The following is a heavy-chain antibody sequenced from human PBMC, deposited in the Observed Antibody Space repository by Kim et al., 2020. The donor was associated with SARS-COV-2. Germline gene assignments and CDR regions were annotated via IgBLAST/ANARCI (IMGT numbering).Heavy chain of an antibody. Sequence: YYNPSLKRRVTISVDTSKTKVSLNLSSVTAADTAVYYCARDKGFGGGFDPWGQGTLVTVSS. D-gene: IGHD3-10*01. CDR3: ARDKGFGGGFDP. J-gene: IGHJ5*02. V-gene: IGHV4-39*07.